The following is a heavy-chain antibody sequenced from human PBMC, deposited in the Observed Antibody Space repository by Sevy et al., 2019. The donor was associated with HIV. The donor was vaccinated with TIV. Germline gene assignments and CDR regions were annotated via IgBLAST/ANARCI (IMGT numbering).Heavy chain of an antibody. D-gene: IGHD2-8*02. CDR3: ARDLCTGGVCPRWGYYYYGMDV. CDR2: ISSSSTYI. V-gene: IGHV3-21*01. CDR1: GFTFSTYS. Sequence: GESLKISCAASGFTFSTYSMNWVRQAPGKGLEWVSSISSSSTYIYYAVSVKGRLTISRDNAKNSLYLQMNSLRAEDTAVYYCARDLCTGGVCPRWGYYYYGMDVWGQGTTVTVSS. J-gene: IGHJ6*02.